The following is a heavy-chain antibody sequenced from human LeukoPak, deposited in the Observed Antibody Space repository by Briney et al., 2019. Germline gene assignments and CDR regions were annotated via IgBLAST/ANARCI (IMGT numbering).Heavy chain of an antibody. CDR3: AKDRGYSYGYFDY. CDR1: GFTFSSYA. J-gene: IGHJ4*02. Sequence: PGGSLRLSCAASGFTFSSYAMSWVRQAPGRGLEWVSAISGSGGSTYYADSVKGRFTISRDNSKNTLYLQMNSLRAEDTAVYYCAKDRGYSYGYFDYWGQGTLVTVSS. D-gene: IGHD5-18*01. CDR2: ISGSGGST. V-gene: IGHV3-23*01.